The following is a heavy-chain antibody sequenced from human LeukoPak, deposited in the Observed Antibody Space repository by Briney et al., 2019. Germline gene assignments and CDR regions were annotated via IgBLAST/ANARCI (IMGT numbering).Heavy chain of an antibody. CDR3: ARDGYGDSRRYFDY. Sequence: ASVKVSCNASGYTFTGYYMHWVRQAPGQGLEWMGRINPNSGATNYAQKFQGRVTMTRDTSISTAYMELSRLRSDDTAVYYCARDGYGDSRRYFDYWGQGTLVTVSS. V-gene: IGHV1-2*06. CDR1: GYTFTGYY. J-gene: IGHJ4*02. CDR2: INPNSGAT. D-gene: IGHD4-17*01.